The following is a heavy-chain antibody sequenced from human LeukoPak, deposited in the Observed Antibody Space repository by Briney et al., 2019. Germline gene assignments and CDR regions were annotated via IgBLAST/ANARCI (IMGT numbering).Heavy chain of an antibody. D-gene: IGHD2-2*01. J-gene: IGHJ6*03. CDR2: IIPIFGTA. CDR1: GGTFSSYA. CDR3: ARASWGYCSSTSCYGNYYYYMDV. V-gene: IGHV1-69*05. Sequence: ASVKVSCKASGGTFSSYAISWVRQAPGQGLEWMGGIIPIFGTANYAQKFQGRVTITTDESTSTAYMELGSLRSEDTAVYYCARASWGYCSSTSCYGNYYYYMDVWGKGTTVTVSS.